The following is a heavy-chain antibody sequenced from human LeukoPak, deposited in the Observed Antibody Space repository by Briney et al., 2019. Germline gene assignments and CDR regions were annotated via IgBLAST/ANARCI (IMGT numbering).Heavy chain of an antibody. CDR1: ADSISSGGYS. J-gene: IGHJ3*02. CDR2: IYYSGNT. Sequence: PSETLSLTCAVSADSISSGGYSWSWIRQPPGKGLEWIGYIYYSGNTYYNPSLKSRVTISVDTSKNQFSLKLSSVTAADTAVYYCAREKLYYYEFVAFDIWGQGTMVTVSS. D-gene: IGHD3-22*01. CDR3: AREKLYYYEFVAFDI. V-gene: IGHV4-30-4*07.